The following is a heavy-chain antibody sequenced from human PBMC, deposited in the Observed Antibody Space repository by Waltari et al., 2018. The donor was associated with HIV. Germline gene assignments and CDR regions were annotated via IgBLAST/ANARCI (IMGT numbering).Heavy chain of an antibody. V-gene: IGHV3-48*03. CDR1: GFTFRSYE. D-gene: IGHD3-22*01. CDR2: ISSSGSTI. Sequence: EVQLVESGGGLVQPGGSLRLSCAASGFTFRSYEMNWVRQAPGKGLEWVSYISSSGSTIYYADSVKGRFTISRDNAKNSLYLQMNSLRAEDTAVYYCAGDYYDSSGYYSWGQGTLVTVSS. CDR3: AGDYYDSSGYYS. J-gene: IGHJ4*02.